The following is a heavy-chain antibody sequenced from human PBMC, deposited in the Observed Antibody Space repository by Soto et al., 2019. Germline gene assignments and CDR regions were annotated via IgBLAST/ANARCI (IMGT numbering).Heavy chain of an antibody. CDR2: TSGDSRTI. CDR3: ARDSRRGYGRGV. CDR1: GFTFRKHN. J-gene: IGHJ6*02. V-gene: IGHV3-48*02. Sequence: GGSQRHHGAASGFTFRKHNLDWVRQVPGEGLGWVSFTSGDSRTIYYADSVRCRFTISRDNAKNSLYIQMNNLRDEDTAVYYCARDSRRGYGRGVWGQGTTVTVSS. D-gene: IGHD3-10*01.